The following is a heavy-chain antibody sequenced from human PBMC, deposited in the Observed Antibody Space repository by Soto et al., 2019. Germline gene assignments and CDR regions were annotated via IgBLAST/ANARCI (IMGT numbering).Heavy chain of an antibody. CDR1: GYTFTGYY. D-gene: IGHD1-26*01. CDR2: INPKSGDT. Sequence: QEQLVQSGAEVKQPGASVKVSCKASGYTFTGYYIHWVRQAPGQVLEWMGWINPKSGDTKYAQKFQGRVTVTRDTSISTAYMELSRLRADDTAVYYCARSSGGYSYNGMDVWGQGTTVTVSS. V-gene: IGHV1-2*02. CDR3: ARSSGGYSYNGMDV. J-gene: IGHJ6*02.